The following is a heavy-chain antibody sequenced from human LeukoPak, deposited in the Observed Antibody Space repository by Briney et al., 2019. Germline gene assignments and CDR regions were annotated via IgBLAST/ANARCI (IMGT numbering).Heavy chain of an antibody. V-gene: IGHV1-69*13. CDR3: ARDRGGYSGYDPHWFDP. CDR1: GGTSSSYA. D-gene: IGHD5-12*01. J-gene: IGHJ5*02. CDR2: IIPIFGTA. Sequence: RASVKISCKASGGTSSSYAISWVRQAPGQGLEWMGGIIPIFGTANYAQKFQGRVTITADESTSTAYMELSSLRSEDTAVYYCARDRGGYSGYDPHWFDPWGQGTLVTVSS.